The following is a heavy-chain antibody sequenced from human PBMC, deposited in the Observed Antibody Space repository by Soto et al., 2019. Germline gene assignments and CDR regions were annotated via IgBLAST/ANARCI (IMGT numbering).Heavy chain of an antibody. CDR2: IYSGGAT. D-gene: IGHD1-1*01. Sequence: EVQLVESGGGLVQPGRSLRLSCAASGFTVSNNYMRWVRQAPGKGLEWVSLIYSGGATYYADSVKGRFTISQDKFKNTLYLQMNSVRAVNTAVYYCARDGTYNGLGGQGNLVSVSS. CDR3: ARDGTYNGL. V-gene: IGHV3-66*01. CDR1: GFTVSNNY. J-gene: IGHJ4*02.